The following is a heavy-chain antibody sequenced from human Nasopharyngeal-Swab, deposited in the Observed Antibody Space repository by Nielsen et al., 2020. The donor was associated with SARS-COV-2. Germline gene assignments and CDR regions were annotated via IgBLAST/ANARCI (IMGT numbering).Heavy chain of an antibody. V-gene: IGHV5-51*01. CDR3: ARRAARDGYNYEVDP. CDR2: VYPGNSEV. Sequence: GGSLRLSCMASGYSFVNHWIGWVRQQPGKGLEWMGMVYPGNSEVAYSPSFQGQVTISADKSMNTAYLQWRSLRASDTAMYFCARRAARDGYNYEVDPWGQGTLVTVSS. CDR1: GYSFVNHW. J-gene: IGHJ5*02. D-gene: IGHD5-24*01.